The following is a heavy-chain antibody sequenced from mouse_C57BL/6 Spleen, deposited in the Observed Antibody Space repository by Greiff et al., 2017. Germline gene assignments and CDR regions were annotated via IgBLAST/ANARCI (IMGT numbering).Heavy chain of an antibody. CDR1: GYSITSGYY. CDR3: ASNYGSSSYFDV. V-gene: IGHV3-6*01. Sequence: ESGPGLVKPSQSLSLTCSVTGYSITSGYYWNWIRQFPGNKLEWMGYISFDGSNNYNPSLKNRISITRDTSKNQFFLKLNSVTTEDTATYYCASNYGSSSYFDVWGTGTTVTVSS. J-gene: IGHJ1*03. D-gene: IGHD1-1*01. CDR2: ISFDGSN.